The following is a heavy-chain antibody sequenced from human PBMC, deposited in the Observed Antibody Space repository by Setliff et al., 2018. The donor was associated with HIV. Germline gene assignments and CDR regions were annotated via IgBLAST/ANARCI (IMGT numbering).Heavy chain of an antibody. CDR2: VYSTGSI. CDR3: ARAEGDAYNSLPYFDS. J-gene: IGHJ4*02. V-gene: IGHV4-59*01. D-gene: IGHD1-1*01. Sequence: SETLSLTCTVSGGSMSRFYWTWIRQPPGKGLEWIGFVYSTGSINYSPSFRGRLTISLDTSENQFSLHLTSVTAANTAVYYCARAEGDAYNSLPYFDSWGPGALVTVSS. CDR1: GGSMSRFY.